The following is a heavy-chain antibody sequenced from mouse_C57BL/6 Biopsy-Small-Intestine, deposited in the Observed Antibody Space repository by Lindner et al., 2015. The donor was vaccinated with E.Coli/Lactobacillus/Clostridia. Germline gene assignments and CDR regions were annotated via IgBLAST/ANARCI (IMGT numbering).Heavy chain of an antibody. CDR2: ISPYNGVS. Sequence: QLQESGPELVKPGASVRISCKASGDSFTDYYMHWVKQSRGSILDWIGYISPYNGVSSYNQKFKGKATLTVDKSSSTAYMELRSLTSEDSAVYYCARNPGTRGYFDYWGQGTTLTVSS. D-gene: IGHD4-1*01. V-gene: IGHV1-31*01. CDR1: GDSFTDYY. CDR3: ARNPGTRGYFDY. J-gene: IGHJ2*01.